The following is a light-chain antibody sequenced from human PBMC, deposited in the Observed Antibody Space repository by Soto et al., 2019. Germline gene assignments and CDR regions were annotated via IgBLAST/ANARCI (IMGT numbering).Light chain of an antibody. J-gene: IGLJ2*01. V-gene: IGLV2-23*02. CDR2: EVS. CDR3: CSYAGSSTYVV. CDR1: SSDVGSYNL. Sequence: QSALTQPASVSGSPGQSITISCTGTSSDVGSYNLVSWYQQHPGKAPKLMIFEVSTRPSSVSNRFSVSKSGNTASLTISGLQDEDEADYYCCSYAGSSTYVVFGGGTKVTVL.